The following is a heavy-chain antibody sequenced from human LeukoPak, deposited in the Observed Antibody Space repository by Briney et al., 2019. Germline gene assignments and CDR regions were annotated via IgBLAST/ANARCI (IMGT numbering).Heavy chain of an antibody. D-gene: IGHD3-16*02. V-gene: IGHV4/OR15-8*01. CDR2: IHHDGRI. CDR3: ARSHDHLWGNYPDY. Sequence: PSETLSLTCDVSGGSIDRTNWWNWVRQPPGKGLEWIGEIHHDGRINYNPSLKSRVTLSVDKSKNQFSLRLNSVTAADTAMYYCARSHDHLWGNYPDYWGQGTLVTVSS. J-gene: IGHJ4*02. CDR1: GGSIDRTNW.